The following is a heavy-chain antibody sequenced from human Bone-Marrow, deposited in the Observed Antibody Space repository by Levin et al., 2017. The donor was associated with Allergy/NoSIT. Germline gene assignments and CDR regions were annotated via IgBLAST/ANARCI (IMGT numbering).Heavy chain of an antibody. CDR1: GFTFNLYW. V-gene: IGHV3-7*01. D-gene: IGHD6-19*01. CDR3: GTDVGIAVADRNY. Sequence: PTASVKVSCAASGFTFNLYWMNWIRQAPGKGLEWVANIEKDGNEKHYVDSVEGRFTISRDNAKNVLYLEMSSLRVEDTALYYCGTDVGIAVADRNYWGQGVLVTVSS. J-gene: IGHJ4*02. CDR2: IEKDGNEK.